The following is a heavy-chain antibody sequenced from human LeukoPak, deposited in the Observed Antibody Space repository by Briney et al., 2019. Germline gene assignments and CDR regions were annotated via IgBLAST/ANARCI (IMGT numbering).Heavy chain of an antibody. J-gene: IGHJ6*02. CDR1: GYTFTSYG. V-gene: IGHV1-18*01. D-gene: IGHD2-8*01. CDR2: ISAYNGNT. CDR3: ARDGLGYCTNGVCYTVGYYGMDV. Sequence: ASVRLSCKASGYTFTSYGISWVRQAPGQGLEWMGWISAYNGNTNYAQKLQGRVTMTTDTSTSTAYMELRSLRSDDTAVYYCARDGLGYCTNGVCYTVGYYGMDVWGQGTTVTVSS.